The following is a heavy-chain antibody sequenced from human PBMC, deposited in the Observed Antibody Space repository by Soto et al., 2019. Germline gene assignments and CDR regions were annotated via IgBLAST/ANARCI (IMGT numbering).Heavy chain of an antibody. J-gene: IGHJ4*02. V-gene: IGHV3-66*01. CDR3: ARDRFGESDYYFDY. CDR2: IYSGGST. CDR1: GFTVSSNY. D-gene: IGHD3-10*01. Sequence: GSLRLSCAASGFTVSSNYMSWVRQAPGKGLEWVSVIYSGGSTYYADSVKGRFTISRDNSKNTLYLQMNSLRAEDTAVYYCARDRFGESDYYFDYWGQGTLVTVSS.